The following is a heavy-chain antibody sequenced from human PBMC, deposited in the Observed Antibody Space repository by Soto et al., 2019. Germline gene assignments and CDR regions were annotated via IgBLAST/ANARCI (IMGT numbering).Heavy chain of an antibody. CDR2: INSDGSST. J-gene: IGHJ4*01. CDR3: ARVRGQWLVPFDY. Sequence: PGGSLRLSCAASGFTFSSNWMHWVRQGPGKGLVGVSRINSDGSSTSYADSVKGRFTISRDNAKNTLYLQMNSLRAEDTAVYYCARVRGQWLVPFDYWGQGTLVTVSS. CDR1: GFTFSSNW. D-gene: IGHD6-19*01. V-gene: IGHV3-74*01.